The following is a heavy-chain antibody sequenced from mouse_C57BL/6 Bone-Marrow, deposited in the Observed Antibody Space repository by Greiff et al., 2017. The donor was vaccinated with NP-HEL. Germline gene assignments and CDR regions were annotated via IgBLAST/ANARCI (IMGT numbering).Heavy chain of an antibody. CDR2: IDPENGDT. D-gene: IGHD1-1*01. CDR3: TSYYYGSSWAY. CDR1: GFNIKDDY. V-gene: IGHV14-4*01. Sequence: EVQLQQSGAELVRPGASVKLSCTASGFNIKDDYMHWVKQRPEQGLEWIGWIDPENGDTEYASKFQGKATITADTSSNTAYLQLSSRTSEDTAVYYCTSYYYGSSWAYWGQGTLVTVSA. J-gene: IGHJ3*01.